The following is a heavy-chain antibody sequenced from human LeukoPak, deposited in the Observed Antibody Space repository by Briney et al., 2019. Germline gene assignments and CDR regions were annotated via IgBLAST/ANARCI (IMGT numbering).Heavy chain of an antibody. CDR2: ISSSSSII. D-gene: IGHD4-17*01. CDR1: GFTFGTYT. J-gene: IGHJ3*01. V-gene: IGHV3-48*01. Sequence: PGGSLRLSCAASGFTFGTYTMNWVRQAPGKGLEWVSYISSSSSIIYYADSVKGRFTISRDNAKNSLYLQMNSLRAEDTAMYYCARGPYGDYVDAFDFWGQGTMVTVSS. CDR3: ARGPYGDYVDAFDF.